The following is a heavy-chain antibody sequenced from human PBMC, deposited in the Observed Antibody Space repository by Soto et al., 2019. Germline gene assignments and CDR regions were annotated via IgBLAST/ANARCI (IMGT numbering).Heavy chain of an antibody. CDR1: GGSISSSSYY. Sequence: QLQLQESGPGLVKPSETLSLTCTVSGGSISSSSYYWGWIRQPPGKGLEWIGSIYYSGSTYYNPSXXSXVXXSVDTSKNQFSLKLSSVTAADAAVYYCASVWPKPNWGQGTLVTVSS. D-gene: IGHD2-8*01. CDR3: ASVWPKPN. J-gene: IGHJ4*02. CDR2: IYYSGST. V-gene: IGHV4-39*01.